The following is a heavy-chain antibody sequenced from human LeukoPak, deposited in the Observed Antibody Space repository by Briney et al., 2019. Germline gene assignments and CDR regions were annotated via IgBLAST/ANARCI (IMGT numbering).Heavy chain of an antibody. V-gene: IGHV3-23*01. D-gene: IGHD3-10*01. J-gene: IGHJ4*02. CDR1: GFTLSSYA. Sequence: GGSLRLSCAASGFTLSSYAMSWVRQAPGKGLEWVSGISGSGGSTYYADSVKGRFTISRDNSKNTLYLQMNSLRAEDTAVYYCAKDPLRAMVRGVIQFDSWGQGILVTVSS. CDR2: ISGSGGST. CDR3: AKDPLRAMVRGVIQFDS.